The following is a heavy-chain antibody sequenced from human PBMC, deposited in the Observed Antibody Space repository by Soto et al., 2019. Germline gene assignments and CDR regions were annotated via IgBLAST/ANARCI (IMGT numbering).Heavy chain of an antibody. CDR2: ISAYNGNT. CDR1: GYTFTSYG. CDR3: ARGGDWNDHALWDYYSGMDV. V-gene: IGHV1-18*04. J-gene: IGHJ6*02. Sequence: ASVKVSCKASGYTFTSYGIIWVRQAPGQGLEWMGWISAYNGNTNYAQKLQGRCTMTTDTSTSTAYMELRSLRSDDTAVYYCARGGDWNDHALWDYYSGMDVWGQGTTVTVSS. D-gene: IGHD1-1*01.